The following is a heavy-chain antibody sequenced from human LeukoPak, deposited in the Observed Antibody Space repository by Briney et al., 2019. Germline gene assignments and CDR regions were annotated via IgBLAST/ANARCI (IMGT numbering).Heavy chain of an antibody. CDR3: ARFARYSGSYVIDY. J-gene: IGHJ4*02. CDR2: INTNTGNP. CDR1: GYTFTSYA. V-gene: IGHV7-4-1*02. D-gene: IGHD1-26*01. Sequence: ASVKVSCEASGYTFTSYAMNWVRQAPGQGLEWVGWINTNTGNPTYAQGFTGRFVFPLDTSVSTAYLQISSLKAEDTAVYYCARFARYSGSYVIDYWGQGTLVTVSS.